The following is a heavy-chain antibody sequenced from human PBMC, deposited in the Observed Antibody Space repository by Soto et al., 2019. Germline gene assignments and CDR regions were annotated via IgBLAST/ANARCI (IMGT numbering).Heavy chain of an antibody. CDR2: IYSSGST. D-gene: IGHD1-20*01. CDR1: GVSITSYY. V-gene: IGHV4-4*07. CDR3: ACLYNWNGWSDY. Sequence: QVQLQESGPGLVKPSETLSLTCTVSGVSITSYYWSWIRQPAGKGLEWIGRIYSSGSTNYNPSLKSRGTMSIDTSKNQFSLKLSSVTAADTAVYYCACLYNWNGWSDYWGHGTLVTVSS. J-gene: IGHJ4*01.